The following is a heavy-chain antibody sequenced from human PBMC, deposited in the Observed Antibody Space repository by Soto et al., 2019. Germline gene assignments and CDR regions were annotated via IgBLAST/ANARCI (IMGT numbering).Heavy chain of an antibody. CDR3: AKVRTPEPYYYYYGMDV. J-gene: IGHJ6*02. CDR2: ISGSGSST. CDR1: GFTFNIYV. D-gene: IGHD1-26*01. V-gene: IGHV3-23*01. Sequence: GGSLRLSCAASGFTFNIYVMSWVRQAPGKGLEWVSAISGSGSSTYYADSVKGRFTISRDNSKNTLYLQMISLRADDTAVYYCAKVRTPEPYYYYYGMDVWGQRTTVPVSS.